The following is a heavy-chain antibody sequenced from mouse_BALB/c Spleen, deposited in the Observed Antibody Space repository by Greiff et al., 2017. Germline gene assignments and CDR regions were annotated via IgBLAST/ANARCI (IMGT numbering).Heavy chain of an antibody. CDR3: AREGYSRFAY. D-gene: IGHD2-12*01. Sequence: VQLQQSGPELVKPGASMKISCKASGYSFTGYTMNWVKQSHGKNLEWIELINPYNGGTSYNQKFKGKATLTVDKSSSTAYMELLSLTSEDSAVYYCAREGYSRFAYWGQGTLVTVSA. CDR2: INPYNGGT. V-gene: IGHV1-18*01. CDR1: GYSFTGYT. J-gene: IGHJ3*01.